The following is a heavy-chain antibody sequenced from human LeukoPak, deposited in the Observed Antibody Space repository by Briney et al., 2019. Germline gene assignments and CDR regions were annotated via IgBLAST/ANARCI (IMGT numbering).Heavy chain of an antibody. V-gene: IGHV3-66*01. Sequence: PGGSLRLSCAASGFTVSGNYMSWVRQAPGKGLEWVSVIYSGGSTYYADSVKGRFTISRDNSKNTLYLQMNSLRAEDTAVYYCARDLYTPLKMYSSGWYGEYYYYGMDVWGQGTTVTVSS. CDR1: GFTVSGNY. D-gene: IGHD6-19*01. CDR3: ARDLYTPLKMYSSGWYGEYYYYGMDV. J-gene: IGHJ6*02. CDR2: IYSGGST.